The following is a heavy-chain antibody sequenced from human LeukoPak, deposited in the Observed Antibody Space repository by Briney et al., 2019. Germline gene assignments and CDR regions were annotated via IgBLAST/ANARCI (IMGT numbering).Heavy chain of an antibody. CDR2: ISSSTTTI. CDR1: GFSLSGYS. V-gene: IGHV3-48*02. D-gene: IGHD3-10*01. CDR3: ARFGHQGYFDL. Sequence: PGGSLILSCAASGFSLSGYSMSWVRQPPGKGLEWVSYISSSTTTIYYADSVQGRFSISRDNAKNSLYLRMSSLRDEDTAVYYCARFGHQGYFDLWGRGTLVTVSS. J-gene: IGHJ2*01.